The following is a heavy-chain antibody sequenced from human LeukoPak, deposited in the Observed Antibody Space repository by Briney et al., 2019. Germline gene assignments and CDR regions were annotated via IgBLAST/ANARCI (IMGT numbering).Heavy chain of an antibody. CDR3: ARENCGGDCYPTGYYYYYYMDV. Sequence: ASVKVSCKASGYTFTGYYMHWVRQAPGQGLEWMGWINPNSGGTDYAQKFQGRVTMTRDTSISTAYMELSRLRSDDTAVYYCARENCGGDCYPTGYYYYYYMDVWGKGTTVTVSS. D-gene: IGHD2-21*02. CDR1: GYTFTGYY. V-gene: IGHV1-2*02. J-gene: IGHJ6*03. CDR2: INPNSGGT.